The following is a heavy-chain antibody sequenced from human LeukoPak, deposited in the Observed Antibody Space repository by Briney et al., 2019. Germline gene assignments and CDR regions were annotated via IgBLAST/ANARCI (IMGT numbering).Heavy chain of an antibody. D-gene: IGHD2-2*02. J-gene: IGHJ5*02. V-gene: IGHV4-30-4*01. CDR1: GGSISSGDYY. CDR3: ARDRCSGTSCYTLDP. CDR2: IYYSGST. Sequence: SETLSLTCTVSGGSISSGDYYWSWIRQPPGKGLEWIGYIYYSGSTYYNPSLKSRVTISVDTSKNQFSLKLSSVTAADTAVYCCARDRCSGTSCYTLDPWGQGTLVTVSS.